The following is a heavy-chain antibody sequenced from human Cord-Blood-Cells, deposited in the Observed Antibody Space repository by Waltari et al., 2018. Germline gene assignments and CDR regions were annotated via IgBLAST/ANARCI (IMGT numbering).Heavy chain of an antibody. J-gene: IGHJ3*02. V-gene: IGHV4-34*01. CDR1: GGSFSGYY. CDR3: ARGLGDLGAFDI. Sequence: QVQLQQWGAGLLKPSETLSLTCAAYGGSFSGYYWSWIRQPPGKGLEWIGEINHSGSTNYNPSLKSRVTISVDTSKNQFSLKLSSVTAADTAVYYCARGLGDLGAFDIWGQGTMVTVSS. CDR2: INHSGST. D-gene: IGHD3-16*01.